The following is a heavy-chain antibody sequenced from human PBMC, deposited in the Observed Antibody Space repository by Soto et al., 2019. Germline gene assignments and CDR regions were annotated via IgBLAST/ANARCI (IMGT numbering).Heavy chain of an antibody. D-gene: IGHD3-22*01. Sequence: ASVKVSCKASGYTFTSYAMHWVRQAPGQRLEWMGWINAGNGNTKYSQKFQGRVTITRDTSASTAYMELSSLRSEDTAVYYCARGQDSSGYYYGTSDYWGQGTLVTVSS. CDR3: ARGQDSSGYYYGTSDY. V-gene: IGHV1-3*01. CDR2: INAGNGNT. CDR1: GYTFTSYA. J-gene: IGHJ4*02.